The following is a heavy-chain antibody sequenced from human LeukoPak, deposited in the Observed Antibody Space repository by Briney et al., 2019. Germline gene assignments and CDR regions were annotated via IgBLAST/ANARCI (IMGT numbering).Heavy chain of an antibody. CDR3: ARVEAVRFLEWLLLGAFDI. CDR1: GGPFTSYA. D-gene: IGHD3-3*01. Sequence: ASVKVTCKASGGPFTSYAISWVRQAPGQGLEWMGWINPNSGGTNYAQKFQGRVTMTRDTSISTAYMELSRLRSDDTAVYYCARVEAVRFLEWLLLGAFDIWGQGTMVTVSS. V-gene: IGHV1-2*02. J-gene: IGHJ3*02. CDR2: INPNSGGT.